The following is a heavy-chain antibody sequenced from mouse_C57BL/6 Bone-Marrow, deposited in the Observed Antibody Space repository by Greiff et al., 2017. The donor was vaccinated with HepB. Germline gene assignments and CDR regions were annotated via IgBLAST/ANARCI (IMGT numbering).Heavy chain of an antibody. CDR2: ISNGGGST. CDR1: GFTFSDYY. V-gene: IGHV5-12*01. CDR3: ARQQLRLGFAY. D-gene: IGHD3-2*02. J-gene: IGHJ3*01. Sequence: EVQVVESGGGLVQPGGSLKLSCAASGFTFSDYYMYWVRQTPEKRLEWVAYISNGGGSTYYPDTVKGRFTISRDNAKNTLYLQMSRLKSEDTAMYYCARQQLRLGFAYWGQGTLVTVSA.